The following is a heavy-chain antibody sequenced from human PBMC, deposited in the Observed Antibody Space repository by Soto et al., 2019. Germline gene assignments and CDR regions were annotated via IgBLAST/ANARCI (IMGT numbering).Heavy chain of an antibody. D-gene: IGHD6-19*01. V-gene: IGHV1-46*03. J-gene: IGHJ4*02. CDR1: GYTFTSQY. Sequence: QVQLVQTGAEVRKPGASVKLSCKTSGYTFTSQYLHWVRQGPGQGLEWMGKIDPRGGGERYAQKFRDRITITPDAASETVYLELNNLRLEDTAVYYCARGDVHTSGWNLDYWGQGTLVTVSS. CDR3: ARGDVHTSGWNLDY. CDR2: IDPRGGGE.